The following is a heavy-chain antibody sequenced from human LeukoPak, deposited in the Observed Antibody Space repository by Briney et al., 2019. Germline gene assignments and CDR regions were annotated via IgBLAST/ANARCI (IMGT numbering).Heavy chain of an antibody. CDR2: IYYSGST. V-gene: IGHV4-39*01. Sequence: SETLSLTCTLSGVSISSSSYYWGWIRQPPGKGLEWIGSIYYSGSTYYNPSLKSRVTISGDTSKNQFSLKLSSVTAADTAVYYCARRAPTMIDYWGQGTLVTVSS. J-gene: IGHJ4*02. D-gene: IGHD5-12*01. CDR3: ARRAPTMIDY. CDR1: GVSISSSSYY.